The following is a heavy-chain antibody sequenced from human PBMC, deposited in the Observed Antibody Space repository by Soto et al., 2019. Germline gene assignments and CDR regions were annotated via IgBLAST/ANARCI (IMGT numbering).Heavy chain of an antibody. J-gene: IGHJ6*03. Sequence: GASVKVSCKASGYTFTSYDINWVRQATGQGLEWMGWMNPNSGNTGYAQKFQGRVTMTRNTSISTAYMELSSLRSEDTAVYYCARGGIEIFGVVMDYYYYMDVWGKGTTVTVSS. CDR2: MNPNSGNT. CDR3: ARGGIEIFGVVMDYYYYMDV. CDR1: GYTFTSYD. D-gene: IGHD3-3*01. V-gene: IGHV1-8*01.